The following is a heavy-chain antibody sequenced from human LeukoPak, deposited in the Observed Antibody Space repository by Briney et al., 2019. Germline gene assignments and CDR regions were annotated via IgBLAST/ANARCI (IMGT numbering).Heavy chain of an antibody. D-gene: IGHD6-19*01. CDR1: GFTFSSYA. Sequence: QSGGSLRLSCAASGFTFSSYAMHWVRQAPGKGLEWVAVISYDGSNKYYADSVKGRFTISRDNSKNTLYLQMNSLRAEDTAVYYCARGSRWLDNWFDPWGQGTLVTVSS. J-gene: IGHJ5*02. V-gene: IGHV3-30-3*01. CDR2: ISYDGSNK. CDR3: ARGSRWLDNWFDP.